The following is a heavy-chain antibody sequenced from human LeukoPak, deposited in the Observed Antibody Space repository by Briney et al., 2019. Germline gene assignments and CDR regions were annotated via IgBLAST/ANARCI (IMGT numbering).Heavy chain of an antibody. V-gene: IGHV3-53*01. D-gene: IGHD6-13*01. Sequence: GGSLRLSCAASGFTVSSNYMSWVRQAPGKGLEWVSVIYSGGSTYYADSVKGRFTISRDNSKNTLYLQMNSLRAEDTAVYYCATVGKFRQLARVDYWGQGTLVTVSS. CDR2: IYSGGST. CDR1: GFTVSSNY. J-gene: IGHJ4*02. CDR3: ATVGKFRQLARVDY.